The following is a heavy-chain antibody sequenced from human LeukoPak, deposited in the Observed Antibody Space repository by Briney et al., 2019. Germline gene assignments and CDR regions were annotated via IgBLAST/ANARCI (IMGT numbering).Heavy chain of an antibody. V-gene: IGHV4-34*01. Sequence: PSETLSLTCGVHGGSFSGYYYNWIRQSPGKGLEWIAEINHTGSTNYNPSLRSRVTISIDTSKNQFSLKSNSVTAADTAVYYCARGGYNINWMKDATDYWGQGTLVTVSS. J-gene: IGHJ4*02. CDR3: ARGGYNINWMKDATDY. D-gene: IGHD1-14*01. CDR2: INHTGST. CDR1: GGSFSGYY.